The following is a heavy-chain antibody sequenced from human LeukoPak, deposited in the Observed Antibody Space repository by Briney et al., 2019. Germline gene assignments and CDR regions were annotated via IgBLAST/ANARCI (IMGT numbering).Heavy chain of an antibody. D-gene: IGHD6-13*01. CDR1: GFTFSSYS. Sequence: GGSLRLSCAASGFTFSSYSMNWVRQAPGKGLEWVSSISSSSSYIYYADSVKGRFTISRDNAKNSLHLQMNSLRAEDTAVYYCARDPGIAAADPYWGQGTLVTVSS. J-gene: IGHJ4*02. CDR2: ISSSSSYI. V-gene: IGHV3-21*01. CDR3: ARDPGIAAADPY.